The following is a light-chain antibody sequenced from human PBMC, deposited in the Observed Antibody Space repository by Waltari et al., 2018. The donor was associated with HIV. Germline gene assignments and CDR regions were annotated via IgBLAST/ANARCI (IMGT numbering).Light chain of an antibody. CDR2: AAS. J-gene: IGKJ4*01. CDR3: QDSYIIPLT. V-gene: IGKV1-39*01. Sequence: DIQMTQSPSSLSASVEDRVTITCRASQSISSYLNWYQQKPGKAPKLLIYAASSLQSGVPSRFSGSGSGTDFTLTISSLQPEDFATYYCQDSYIIPLTFGGGTKVEIK. CDR1: QSISSY.